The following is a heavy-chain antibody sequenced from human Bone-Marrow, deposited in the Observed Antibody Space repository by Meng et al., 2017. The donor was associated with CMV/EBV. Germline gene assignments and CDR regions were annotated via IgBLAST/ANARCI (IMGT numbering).Heavy chain of an antibody. D-gene: IGHD3-16*01. Sequence: GGSLRLSCAASGITFRNAWMSWVRQAPGKGLEWVAYISYSGSTIYYAESVKGRFTISRDNAMNSVSLQMNSLRVEDTALYYCATDYVPNYWGPGTLVTVSS. CDR1: GITFRNAW. V-gene: IGHV3-11*04. CDR3: ATDYVPNY. J-gene: IGHJ4*02. CDR2: ISYSGSTI.